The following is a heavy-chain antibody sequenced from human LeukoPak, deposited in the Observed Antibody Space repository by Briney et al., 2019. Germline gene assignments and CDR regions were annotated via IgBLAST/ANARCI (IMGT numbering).Heavy chain of an antibody. J-gene: IGHJ4*02. CDR3: ARDGIAVAPYYFDY. CDR2: IWYDGSNK. Sequence: LTGGSLRLPCAASGFTFSSYGMHWVRQAPGKGLEWVAVIWYDGSNKYYADSVKGRFTISRDNSKNTLYLQMNSLRAEDTAVYYCARDGIAVAPYYFDYWGQGTLVTVSS. CDR1: GFTFSSYG. D-gene: IGHD6-19*01. V-gene: IGHV3-33*01.